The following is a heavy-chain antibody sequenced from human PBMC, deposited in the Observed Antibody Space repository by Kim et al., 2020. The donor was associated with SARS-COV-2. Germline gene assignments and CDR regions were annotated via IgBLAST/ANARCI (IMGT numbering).Heavy chain of an antibody. J-gene: IGHJ4*02. CDR2: INHSGST. CDR3: ARGRGYSYGLDY. D-gene: IGHD5-18*01. V-gene: IGHV4-34*01. Sequence: SETLSLTCAVYGGSFSGYYWSWIRQPPGKGLEWIGEINHSGSTNYNPSLKSRVTISVDTSKNQFSLKLSSVTAADTAVYYCARGRGYSYGLDYWGQGTLVTVSS. CDR1: GGSFSGYY.